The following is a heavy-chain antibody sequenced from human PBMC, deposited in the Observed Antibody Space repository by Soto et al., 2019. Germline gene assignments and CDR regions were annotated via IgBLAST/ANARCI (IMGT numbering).Heavy chain of an antibody. V-gene: IGHV3-33*01. D-gene: IGHD2-15*01. CDR3: ARDGYCSGGSCYSVPVFDY. CDR1: GFTFSSYG. CDR2: IWYDGSNK. Sequence: QVQLVESGGGVVQPGRSLRLSCAASGFTFSSYGMHWVRQAPVKGLEWVAVIWYDGSNKYYADSVKGRFTISRDNSKNTLYLQMNSLRAEDTAVYYGARDGYCSGGSCYSVPVFDYWGQGTLVTVSS. J-gene: IGHJ4*02.